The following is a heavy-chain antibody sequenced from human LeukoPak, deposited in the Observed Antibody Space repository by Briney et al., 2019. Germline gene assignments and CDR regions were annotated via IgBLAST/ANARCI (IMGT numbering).Heavy chain of an antibody. CDR3: AKSTRAVMAMMDV. D-gene: IGHD3-16*01. Sequence: GGSQRLSCAPSGFTFSSYGMHWVRQAPGKGLEWVAFIRYDGSNRHYADSVKGRFTISRDNSKNTLSLEMNSLRTEDTAVYFCAKSTRAVMAMMDVWGKGTTVTVSS. V-gene: IGHV3-30*02. CDR2: IRYDGSNR. CDR1: GFTFSSYG. J-gene: IGHJ6*04.